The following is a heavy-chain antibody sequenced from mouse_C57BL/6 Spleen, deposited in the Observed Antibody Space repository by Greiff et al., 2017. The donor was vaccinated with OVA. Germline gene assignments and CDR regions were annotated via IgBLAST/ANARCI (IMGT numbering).Heavy chain of an antibody. V-gene: IGHV1-69*01. CDR2: IDPSDSYT. Sequence: VQLQQPGAELVMPGASVKLSCKASGYTFTSYWMHWVKQRPGQGLEWIGEIDPSDSYTNYNQKFKGKATLTVDKSSSTAYMQLSSLTSEDSAVYYCARRKKVGNSSDYFDYWGQGTTLTVSS. D-gene: IGHD1-1*01. J-gene: IGHJ2*01. CDR1: GYTFTSYW. CDR3: ARRKKVGNSSDYFDY.